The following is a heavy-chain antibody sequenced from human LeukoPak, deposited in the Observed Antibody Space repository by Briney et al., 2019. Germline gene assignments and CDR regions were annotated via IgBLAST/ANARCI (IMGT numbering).Heavy chain of an antibody. CDR2: INHSGST. Sequence: PSETLSLTCAVYGGSFSGYYWSWIRQPPGKGLEWIGEINHSGSTNYNPSLKSRVTIPVDTSKNQFSLKLSSVTAADTAVYYCARGIRAGIAAAETYYFDYWGQGTLVTVSS. J-gene: IGHJ4*02. CDR3: ARGIRAGIAAAETYYFDY. V-gene: IGHV4-34*01. D-gene: IGHD6-13*01. CDR1: GGSFSGYY.